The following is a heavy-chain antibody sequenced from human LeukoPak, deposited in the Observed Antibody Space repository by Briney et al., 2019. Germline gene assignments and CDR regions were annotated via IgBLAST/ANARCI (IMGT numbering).Heavy chain of an antibody. CDR3: ARAGGDY. CDR1: GGPISSYY. D-gene: IGHD3-16*01. Sequence: PSETLSLPCTVSGGPISSYYWKWIRQPPGKGLEWIGYIYYSGSTNYNPSLKSRVTISVDTSKNQFSLKLSSVTAADTAVYDCARAGGDYWGQGTLVTVSS. CDR2: IYYSGST. V-gene: IGHV4-59*01. J-gene: IGHJ4*02.